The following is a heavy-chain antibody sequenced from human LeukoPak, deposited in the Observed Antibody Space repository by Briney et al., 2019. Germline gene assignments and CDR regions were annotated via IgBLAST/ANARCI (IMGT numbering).Heavy chain of an antibody. V-gene: IGHV4-59*01. D-gene: IGHD4-17*01. CDR3: ARVAGGANDAFDI. Sequence: PSETLSLTCTVSGGSISSYYWSWIRQPPGKGLEWIGYIYYSGSTNYNPSLKSRVTISVDTSKNQFSLKLSSVTAADTAVYYCARVAGGANDAFDIWGQGTMVTVSS. CDR2: IYYSGST. J-gene: IGHJ3*02. CDR1: GGSISSYY.